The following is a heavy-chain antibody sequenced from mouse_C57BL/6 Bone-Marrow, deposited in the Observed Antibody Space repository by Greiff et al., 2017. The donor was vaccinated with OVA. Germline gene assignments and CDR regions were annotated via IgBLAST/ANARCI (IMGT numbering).Heavy chain of an antibody. CDR1: GYTFTSYW. D-gene: IGHD2-2*01. CDR2: INPSNGGT. CDR3: ARGGYGYDGDFDY. Sequence: VQLQQPGTELVKPGASVKLSCKASGYTFTSYWMHWVKQRPGQGLEWIGNINPSNGGTNYNEKFKSKATLTVDKSSSTAYMQLSSLTSEDSAVYYCARGGYGYDGDFDYWGQGTTLTVSS. V-gene: IGHV1-53*01. J-gene: IGHJ2*01.